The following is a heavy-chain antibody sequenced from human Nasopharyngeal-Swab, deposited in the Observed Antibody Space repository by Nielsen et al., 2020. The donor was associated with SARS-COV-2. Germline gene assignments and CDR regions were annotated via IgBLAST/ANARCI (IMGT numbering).Heavy chain of an antibody. Sequence: RQAPGKGLEWIGSIYYSGSTYYNPSLKSRVTISEDTSKNQFSLKLSSVTAADTAVYYCASYPLTFGRVCGSDAFDIWGQGTMVTVSS. CDR2: IYYSGST. CDR3: ASYPLTFGRVCGSDAFDI. D-gene: IGHD3-16*01. V-gene: IGHV4-39*01. J-gene: IGHJ3*02.